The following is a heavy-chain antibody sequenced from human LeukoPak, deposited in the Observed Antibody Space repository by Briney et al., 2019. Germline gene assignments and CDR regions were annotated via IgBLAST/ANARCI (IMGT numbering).Heavy chain of an antibody. CDR1: GFTFDDYA. Sequence: GRSLRLSCAASGFTFDDYAMHWVRQAPGKGLEWVSGISWNSGSIGYADSVKGRFTISRDNAKNSLYLQMNSLRAEDTALYYCAPADYGGNLGYWGQGTLVTVSS. V-gene: IGHV3-9*01. J-gene: IGHJ4*02. CDR2: ISWNSGSI. D-gene: IGHD4-17*01. CDR3: APADYGGNLGY.